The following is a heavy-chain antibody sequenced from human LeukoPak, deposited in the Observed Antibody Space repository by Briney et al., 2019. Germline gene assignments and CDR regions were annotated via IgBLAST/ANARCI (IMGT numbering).Heavy chain of an antibody. CDR1: GGSISSYY. CDR2: IYSSGST. CDR3: ARECVTVAGTPIDY. V-gene: IGHV4-4*07. J-gene: IGHJ4*02. D-gene: IGHD6-19*01. Sequence: PSETLSLTCTVSGGSISSYYWSWIRQPAGKGLEWIGRIYSSGSTNYNPSLKSRVTMSVDTSKNQFSLKLSSVTAADTAVYYCARECVTVAGTPIDYWGQGTLVTVSS.